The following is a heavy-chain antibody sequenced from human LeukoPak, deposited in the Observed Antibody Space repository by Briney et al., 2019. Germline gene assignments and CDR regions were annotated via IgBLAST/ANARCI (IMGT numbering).Heavy chain of an antibody. Sequence: PSETLSLTCTVFGDSVSSSNYYWAWFRQPPGKGLDWIGSLYYDGSTYYNPSLKSRVTISVDTSKNQFSLKLSSVTAADTAVYYCARSSSSWRRTYFDYWGQGTLVTVSS. CDR2: LYYDGST. J-gene: IGHJ4*02. CDR3: ARSSSSWRRTYFDY. D-gene: IGHD6-13*01. CDR1: GDSVSSSNYY. V-gene: IGHV4-39*01.